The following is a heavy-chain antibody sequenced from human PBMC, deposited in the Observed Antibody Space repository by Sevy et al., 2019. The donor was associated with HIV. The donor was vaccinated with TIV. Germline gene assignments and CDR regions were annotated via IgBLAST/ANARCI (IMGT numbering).Heavy chain of an antibody. V-gene: IGHV5-51*01. D-gene: IGHD2-15*01. CDR1: GYSFTSYW. Sequence: GESLKISCKGSGYSFTSYWIGWVRQMPGKGLEGRGIIYPGDSDTRYSPSFQGQVTISADKSISTAYLQWSSLKASDTAMYYCARQRVVAATIYYFDYWGQGTLVTVSS. CDR3: ARQRVVAATIYYFDY. J-gene: IGHJ4*02. CDR2: IYPGDSDT.